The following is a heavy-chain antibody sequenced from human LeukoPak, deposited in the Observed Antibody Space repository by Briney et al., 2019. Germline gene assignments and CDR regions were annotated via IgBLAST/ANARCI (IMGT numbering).Heavy chain of an antibody. J-gene: IGHJ4*02. CDR2: IDPSDSYT. Sequence: GESLKISCKGSGYSFTSYWISWARQMPGKGLEWMGRIDPSDSYTNYSPSFQGHVTISADKSISTAYLQWSSLKASDTAMYYCASIGGTYYDILTGSRDFDYWGQGTLVTVSS. CDR3: ASIGGTYYDILTGSRDFDY. CDR1: GYSFTSYW. D-gene: IGHD3-9*01. V-gene: IGHV5-10-1*01.